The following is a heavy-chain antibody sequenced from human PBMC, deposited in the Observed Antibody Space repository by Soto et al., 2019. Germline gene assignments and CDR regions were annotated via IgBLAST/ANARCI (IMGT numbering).Heavy chain of an antibody. Sequence: XESLKISCRGSGYSFTSYWISWVRQMPGKGLEWMGRIDPSDSYTNYSPSFQGHVTISADKSISTAYLQWSSLKASDTAMYYCARTEQWLDNWFDPWGQGTLGTVSS. J-gene: IGHJ5*02. CDR3: ARTEQWLDNWFDP. CDR2: IDPSDSYT. V-gene: IGHV5-10-1*01. CDR1: GYSFTSYW. D-gene: IGHD6-19*01.